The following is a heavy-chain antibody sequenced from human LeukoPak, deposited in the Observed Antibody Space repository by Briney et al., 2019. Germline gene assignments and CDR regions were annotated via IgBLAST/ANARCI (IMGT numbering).Heavy chain of an antibody. CDR2: IYYSGST. J-gene: IGHJ4*02. Sequence: SETLSLTCTVSGDSISNYYWNWIRQSPGKGLEWIGNIYYSGSTNYNPSFKSRVTMSVDTSKNQFSLKLNSVTAADTAVYYCAKRGSGSSYFDFWGQGTLVTVSS. CDR3: AKRGSGSSYFDF. V-gene: IGHV4-59*08. CDR1: GDSISNYY. D-gene: IGHD3-10*01.